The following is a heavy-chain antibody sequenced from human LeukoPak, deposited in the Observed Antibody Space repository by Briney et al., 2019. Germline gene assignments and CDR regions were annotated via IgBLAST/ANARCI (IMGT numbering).Heavy chain of an antibody. D-gene: IGHD6-13*01. CDR3: VRENRGILNYFDF. Sequence: GASVKVSCKASGYTFTNYYMHWVRQAPGQGLEWMGWINPDSGGPNYAQKFQGRVTMTRDTSITTAYMELSWLRSDDTAVYYCVRENRGILNYFDFWGQGTLVTVSS. CDR2: INPDSGGP. J-gene: IGHJ4*02. CDR1: GYTFTNYY. V-gene: IGHV1-2*02.